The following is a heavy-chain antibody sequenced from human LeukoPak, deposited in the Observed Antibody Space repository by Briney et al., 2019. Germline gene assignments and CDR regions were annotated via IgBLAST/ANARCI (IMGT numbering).Heavy chain of an antibody. J-gene: IGHJ5*02. CDR1: GGSFSGYY. Sequence: SETLSLTCAVYGGSFSGYYWSWIRQPPGKGLEWIGEINHSGSTNYNPSLKSRVTISVDTSKNQFSLKLSSVTAADTAVYYCARGRRTQWQVPRRYNWFDPWGQGTLVTVSS. CDR2: INHSGST. V-gene: IGHV4-34*01. D-gene: IGHD6-19*01. CDR3: ARGRRTQWQVPRRYNWFDP.